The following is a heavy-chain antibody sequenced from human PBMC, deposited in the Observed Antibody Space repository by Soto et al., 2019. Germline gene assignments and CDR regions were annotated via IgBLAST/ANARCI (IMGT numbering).Heavy chain of an antibody. CDR2: INPSDGST. D-gene: IGHD5-12*01. V-gene: IGHV1-46*01. CDR3: ARDSGTYPFDP. CDR1: GYTFTSYY. J-gene: IGHJ5*02. Sequence: EASVKVSCKASGYTFTSYYMHWVRQAPGQGLEWMGIINPSDGSTSYAQIFQGRVTMTRDASTSTVYMELSSLRSEDTAVYYCARDSGTYPFDPWGQGTLVTVSS.